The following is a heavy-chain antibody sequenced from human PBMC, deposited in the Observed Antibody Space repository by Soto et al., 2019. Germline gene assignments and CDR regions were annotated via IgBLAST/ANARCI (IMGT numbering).Heavy chain of an antibody. Sequence: SVPVSCKASGYTFNTYGISWVRQAPGQGLEWMGWISPFNGETRYAPKFQARVTVTTDTSTTTGYMELRSLRSDDTAVYYCARDVGYCGSSICLIDYWGQGSLVTVAS. CDR2: ISPFNGET. CDR1: GYTFNTYG. CDR3: ARDVGYCGSSICLIDY. D-gene: IGHD2-2*01. V-gene: IGHV1-18*01. J-gene: IGHJ4*02.